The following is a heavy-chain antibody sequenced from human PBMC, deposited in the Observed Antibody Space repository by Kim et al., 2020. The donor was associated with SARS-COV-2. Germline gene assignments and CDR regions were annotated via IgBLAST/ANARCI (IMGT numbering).Heavy chain of an antibody. CDR2: ST. J-gene: IGHJ4*02. V-gene: IGHV3-66*01. D-gene: IGHD5-12*01. CDR3: ARGISGYDDY. Sequence: STYYADSVKGRFTISRDNSKNTLYLQMNSLRAEDTAVYYCARGISGYDDYWGQGTLVTVSS.